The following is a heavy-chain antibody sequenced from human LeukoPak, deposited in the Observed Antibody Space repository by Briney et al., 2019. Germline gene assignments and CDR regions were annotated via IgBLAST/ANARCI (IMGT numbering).Heavy chain of an antibody. V-gene: IGHV4-4*07. J-gene: IGHJ6*03. D-gene: IGHD6-6*01. CDR2: IYTSGST. Sequence: SETLSLTCTVSGGSISSYYWSWIRQPAGKGLEWIGRIYTSGSTNYNPSLKSRVTMSVDTSKNQFSLKLSSVTAADTAVYYCAREHKGFRPYYYYYYMDVWGKGTTVTVSS. CDR1: GGSISSYY. CDR3: AREHKGFRPYYYYYYMDV.